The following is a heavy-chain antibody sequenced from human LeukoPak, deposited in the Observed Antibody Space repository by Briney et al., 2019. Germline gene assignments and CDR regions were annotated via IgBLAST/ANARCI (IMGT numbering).Heavy chain of an antibody. D-gene: IGHD3-22*01. V-gene: IGHV1-69*05. CDR1: GGTFSSYA. CDR2: IIPIFGTA. J-gene: IGHJ1*01. CDR3: ARNDGSSGYYPSNFQH. Sequence: SVTVSCKASGGTFSSYAISWVRQAPGQGLEWMGRIIPIFGTANYAQKFQGRVTITTDESTSTAYMELSSLRSEDTAVYYCARNDGSSGYYPSNFQHWGQGTLVTVSS.